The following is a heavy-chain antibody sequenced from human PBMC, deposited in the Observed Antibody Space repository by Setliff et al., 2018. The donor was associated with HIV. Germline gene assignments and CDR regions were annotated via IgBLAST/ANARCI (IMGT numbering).Heavy chain of an antibody. J-gene: IGHJ4*02. CDR2: IYYSGST. CDR1: GGSISSYY. Sequence: PSETLSLTCTVSGGSISSYYWSWIRQPPGKGLEWLGYIYYSGSTNYNPSLKSRVTISVDTSKNQFSLTLNSVTAADTAVYYCARRPAGRLVFLSYWGQGTLVTVSS. V-gene: IGHV4-59*01. D-gene: IGHD6-6*01. CDR3: ARRPAGRLVFLSY.